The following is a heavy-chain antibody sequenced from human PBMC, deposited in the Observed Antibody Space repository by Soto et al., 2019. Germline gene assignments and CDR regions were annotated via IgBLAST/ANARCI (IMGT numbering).Heavy chain of an antibody. D-gene: IGHD6-13*01. V-gene: IGHV3-30-3*01. CDR2: ISYNGNDK. J-gene: IGHJ5*02. CDR1: RFTFSSYS. CDR3: ARTAFRRPIAASGDFDP. Sequence: QVQLVESGGGMVQPGRSLRLSCAASRFTFSSYSMHWVRQAPGKGLEWVAVISYNGNDKFYADSVKGRFTISRDNSNNMLYLQMNSLRAEDTAVYYCARTAFRRPIAASGDFDPWGQGTLVTVSS.